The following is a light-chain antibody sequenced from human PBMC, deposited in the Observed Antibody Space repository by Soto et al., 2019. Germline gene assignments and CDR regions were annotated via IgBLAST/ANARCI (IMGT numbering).Light chain of an antibody. V-gene: IGLV2-14*03. CDR2: NVD. J-gene: IGLJ2*01. Sequence: QSALTQVASVSASPGQSITISCTGTSSDVGGHNYVSWYQQHPGNAPKLMIYNVDYRPSGVSNRFTGSKSGNTASLSISGRQADDEAYYICSSYADSSTVVFGGGTKVTLL. CDR1: SSDVGGHNY. CDR3: SSYADSSTVV.